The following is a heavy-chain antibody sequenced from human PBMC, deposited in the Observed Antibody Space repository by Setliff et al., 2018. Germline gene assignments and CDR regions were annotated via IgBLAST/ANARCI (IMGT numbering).Heavy chain of an antibody. J-gene: IGHJ6*03. Sequence: GGSLRLSCAASGVTFSRHAMHWVRQAPGKGLEWVAVMSNDGSDKNYADSVKGRFTISRENSKNTLYLQMNSLRAEDTAVYYCARTYCSDTSCYDYYYYMDVWGKGTTVTVSS. D-gene: IGHD2-2*01. V-gene: IGHV3-30*01. CDR1: GVTFSRHA. CDR2: MSNDGSDK. CDR3: ARTYCSDTSCYDYYYYMDV.